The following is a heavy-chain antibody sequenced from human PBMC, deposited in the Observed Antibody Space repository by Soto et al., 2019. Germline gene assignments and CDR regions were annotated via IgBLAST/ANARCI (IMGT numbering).Heavy chain of an antibody. V-gene: IGHV1-69*13. CDR3: ARVGTTYYYYYGMDV. J-gene: IGHJ6*02. CDR1: GGTFSSYA. Sequence: SVKVSCEASGGTFSSYAMSWVRQAPGQGLEWMGGIIPIFGTANYAQKFQGRVTITADESTSTAYMELSSLRSEDTAVYYCARVGTTYYYYYGMDVWGQGTTVTVSS. D-gene: IGHD1-7*01. CDR2: IIPIFGTA.